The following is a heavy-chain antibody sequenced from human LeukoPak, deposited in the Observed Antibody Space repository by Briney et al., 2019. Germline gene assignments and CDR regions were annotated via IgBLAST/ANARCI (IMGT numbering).Heavy chain of an antibody. CDR2: IIPILGIA. Sequence: SVKVSCKASGGTFSSYTIGWVRQAPGQGLEWMGRIIPILGIANYAQKFQGRVTITADKSTSTAYMELSSLRSEDTAVYYCARDPPYSSSPRVFDYWGQGTLVTVSS. J-gene: IGHJ4*02. CDR1: GGTFSSYT. CDR3: ARDPPYSSSPRVFDY. D-gene: IGHD6-6*01. V-gene: IGHV1-69*04.